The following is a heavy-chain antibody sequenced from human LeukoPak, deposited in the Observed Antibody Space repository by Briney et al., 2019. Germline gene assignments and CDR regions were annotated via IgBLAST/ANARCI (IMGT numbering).Heavy chain of an antibody. Sequence: GGSLRLSCAASGLYFPSYGMSWVRQAPGKGLEWISAITGSGGTTYYADSVEGRFTISRDNSKNTLYLQVNSLRAEDTAVYYCARDRMGAILYFDSWGQGTLVTVSS. CDR2: ITGSGGTT. D-gene: IGHD1-26*01. CDR3: ARDRMGAILYFDS. CDR1: GLYFPSYG. J-gene: IGHJ4*02. V-gene: IGHV3-23*01.